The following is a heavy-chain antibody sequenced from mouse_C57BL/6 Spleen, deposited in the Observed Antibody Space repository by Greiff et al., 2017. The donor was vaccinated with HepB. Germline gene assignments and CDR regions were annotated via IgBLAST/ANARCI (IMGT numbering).Heavy chain of an antibody. D-gene: IGHD2-3*01. Sequence: EVKVVESGPELVKPGASVKMSCKASGYTFTDYNMHWVKQSHGKSLEWIGYINPNNGGTSYNQKFKGKATLTVNKSSSTAYMELRSLTSEDSAVYYCARDGYWFAYWGQGTLVTVSA. CDR3: ARDGYWFAY. CDR2: INPNNGGT. V-gene: IGHV1-22*01. CDR1: GYTFTDYN. J-gene: IGHJ3*01.